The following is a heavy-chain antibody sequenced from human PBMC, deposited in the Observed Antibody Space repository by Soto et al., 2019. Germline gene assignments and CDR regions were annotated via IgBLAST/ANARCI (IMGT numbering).Heavy chain of an antibody. CDR3: ARESEDLTSNFDY. CDR2: ISSTTHYI. J-gene: IGHJ4*02. V-gene: IGHV3-21*06. CDR1: GFTSTRYS. Sequence: EVQLVESGGGLVKPGGSLRLSCAASGFTSTRYSMNWVRQAPGKGLEWVSSISSTTHYIYYADSMRGRFTISRDNAKNAVYLEMNSLRAEDTAVYYCARESEDLTSNFDYWGQGTLVTVSS.